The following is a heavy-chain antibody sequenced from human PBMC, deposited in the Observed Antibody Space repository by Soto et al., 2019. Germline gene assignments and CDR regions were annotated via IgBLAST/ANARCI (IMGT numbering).Heavy chain of an antibody. CDR2: INSDGSST. CDR3: ARTYYYDSSGYYWGRGYYGMDV. D-gene: IGHD3-22*01. CDR1: GFTFSSYW. V-gene: IGHV3-74*01. J-gene: IGHJ6*02. Sequence: GGSLRLSCAASGFTFSSYWMHWVRQAPGKGLVWVSRINSDGSSTSYADSVKGRFTISRDNAKNTLYLQMNSLRAEDTAVYYCARTYYYDSSGYYWGRGYYGMDVWGQGTTVTVSS.